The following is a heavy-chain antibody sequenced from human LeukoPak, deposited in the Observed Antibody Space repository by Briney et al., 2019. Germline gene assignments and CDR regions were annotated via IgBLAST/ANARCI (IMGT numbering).Heavy chain of an antibody. CDR3: ARRRDSGSLQHFDY. Sequence: PGGSLRLSCAASGFTFSIYGMHWVRQAPGKGLEWVAFIRDDGSNKYYVDSVKGRFTISRDNSQNTLYLQMNSLRAEDTAVYYCARRRDSGSLQHFDYWGQGTLVTVSS. V-gene: IGHV3-30*02. J-gene: IGHJ4*02. CDR2: IRDDGSNK. CDR1: GFTFSIYG. D-gene: IGHD1-26*01.